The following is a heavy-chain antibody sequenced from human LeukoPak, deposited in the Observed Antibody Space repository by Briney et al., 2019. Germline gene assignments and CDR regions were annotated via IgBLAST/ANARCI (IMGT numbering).Heavy chain of an antibody. D-gene: IGHD1-26*01. CDR1: GLIFSHYG. CDR2: IWYDGSKK. J-gene: IGHJ1*01. V-gene: IGHV3-33*01. CDR3: TVWSGSSYLEYLQH. Sequence: PGGSLGLSCAASGLIFSHYGMHWVRQSPGKGLDWVALIWYDGSKKYYADSVKGRFTISRDNAKDTLYLQMDSLRVEDTAVYYCTVWSGSSYLEYLQHWGQGTLVSVSA.